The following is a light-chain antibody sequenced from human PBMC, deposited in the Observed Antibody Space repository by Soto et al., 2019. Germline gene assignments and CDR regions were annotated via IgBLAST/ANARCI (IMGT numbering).Light chain of an antibody. J-gene: IGKJ1*01. CDR2: GAS. CDR3: LQHYSFPRT. V-gene: IGKV3-20*01. CDR1: QSVSSSY. Sequence: EIVLTQSPGTLSLSPGERATLSCRASQSVSSSYLAWYQQKPGQAPRLLIYGASSRATGIPDRFSGSGSGTDFTLTISRLEPEDFATYYCLQHYSFPRTFGQGTKVEIK.